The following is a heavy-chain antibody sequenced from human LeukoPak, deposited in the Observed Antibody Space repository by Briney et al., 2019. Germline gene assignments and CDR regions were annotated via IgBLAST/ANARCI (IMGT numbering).Heavy chain of an antibody. CDR2: ISGSGGST. Sequence: TGGSLRLSCAASGFTFSTYAVTWVRQAPGKGLEWVSTISGSGGSTYYADSVKGRFTISRDNSKNTLYLQMSSLRAEDTAVYYCAKDRGRYDSSGYYWGYYFDSWGQGILVTVST. V-gene: IGHV3-23*01. J-gene: IGHJ4*02. CDR1: GFTFSTYA. D-gene: IGHD3-22*01. CDR3: AKDRGRYDSSGYYWGYYFDS.